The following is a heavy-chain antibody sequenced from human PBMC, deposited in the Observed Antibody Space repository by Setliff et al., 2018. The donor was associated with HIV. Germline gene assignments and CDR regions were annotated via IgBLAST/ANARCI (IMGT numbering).Heavy chain of an antibody. CDR3: ARAYGSGSYYYYGMDV. D-gene: IGHD3-10*01. CDR2: INAGNGNT. Sequence: ASVKVSCKASGYTFTAYYMHWVRQAPGQRLEWMGWINAGNGNTKYSQKFQGRVTITRDTSASTAYMELSSLRSEDTAVYYCARAYGSGSYYYYGMDVWGQGTTVTVSS. V-gene: IGHV1-3*01. CDR1: GYTFTAYY. J-gene: IGHJ6*02.